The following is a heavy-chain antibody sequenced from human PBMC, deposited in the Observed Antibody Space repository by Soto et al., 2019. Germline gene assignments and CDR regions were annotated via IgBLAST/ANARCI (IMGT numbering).Heavy chain of an antibody. V-gene: IGHV3-30*05. CDR3: ASSSDY. CDR1: GFSLTAFG. Sequence: VQLVQSGGGVVQPGRTLRLSCAAAGFSLTAFGMQWVRQPPGKGLQWVSRLTHEGGSAFYADSVKGRLTVSRDTSKNTLYLQMDSLRPEDTARYGCASSSDYWGQGTLVTVSS. CDR2: LTHEGGSA. J-gene: IGHJ4*02.